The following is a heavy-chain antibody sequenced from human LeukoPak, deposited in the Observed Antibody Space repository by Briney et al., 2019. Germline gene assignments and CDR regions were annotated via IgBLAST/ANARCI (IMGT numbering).Heavy chain of an antibody. Sequence: GGSLRLSCAASGFTFSSYWMSWVRQAPGKGLEWVANINQDGSGEYYVGSVKGRFTISRDNAKNSLYLQMNSLRAEDTAVYYCARAGPYQLPPRPVDYWGQGTLVTVSS. CDR2: INQDGSGE. V-gene: IGHV3-7*01. J-gene: IGHJ4*02. D-gene: IGHD2-2*01. CDR1: GFTFSSYW. CDR3: ARAGPYQLPPRPVDY.